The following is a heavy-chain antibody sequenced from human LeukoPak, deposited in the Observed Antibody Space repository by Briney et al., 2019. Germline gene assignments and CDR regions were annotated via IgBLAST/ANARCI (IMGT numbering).Heavy chain of an antibody. CDR2: IWYDGSNK. Sequence: GGSLRLSCAASGFTFSSYDMHWVRQAPGKGLDWVAFIWYDGSNKHYIDSVKGRFTISRDNSKNTLNLQMNSLRAEDTAVYYCARGDWGMYYFDYWGQGSLVTVSS. J-gene: IGHJ4*02. D-gene: IGHD7-27*01. CDR1: GFTFSSYD. CDR3: ARGDWGMYYFDY. V-gene: IGHV3-30*02.